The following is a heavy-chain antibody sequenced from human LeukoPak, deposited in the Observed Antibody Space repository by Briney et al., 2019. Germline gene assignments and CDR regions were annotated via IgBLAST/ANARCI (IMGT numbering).Heavy chain of an antibody. V-gene: IGHV1-69*13. D-gene: IGHD2-2*01. CDR1: GGTFSSYA. J-gene: IGHJ5*02. CDR3: ARDRGYCSSTSCYTYNWFDP. CDR2: IIPIFGTA. Sequence: GASVKVSCKASGGTFSSYAISWVRQAPGQGLEWMGGIIPIFGTANYAQKFQGRVTITADESTSTAYMELSSLRSEDTAVYYCARDRGYCSSTSCYTYNWFDPWGQGTLVTVSS.